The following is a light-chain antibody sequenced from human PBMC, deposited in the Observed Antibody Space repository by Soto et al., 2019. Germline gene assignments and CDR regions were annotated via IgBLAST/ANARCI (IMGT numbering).Light chain of an antibody. Sequence: QSALTQPASVSGSPGQSITISCTGTSSDVGSYNLVSWYQQHPGKAPKLMIYEVSKRPSGVSNRFSGSKSDNTASLTITGLQAEDEADYYCCSYAGSSTSFDGFGTGTKVTVL. CDR1: SSDVGSYNL. CDR3: CSYAGSSTSFDG. CDR2: EVS. V-gene: IGLV2-23*02. J-gene: IGLJ1*01.